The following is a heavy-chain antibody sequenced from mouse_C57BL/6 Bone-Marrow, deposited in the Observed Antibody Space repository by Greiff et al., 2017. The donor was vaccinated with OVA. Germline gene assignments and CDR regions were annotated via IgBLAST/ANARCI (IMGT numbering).Heavy chain of an antibody. J-gene: IGHJ2*01. CDR1: GFTFSDFY. D-gene: IGHD4-1*01. V-gene: IGHV7-1*01. Sequence: EVHLVESGGGLVQSGRSLRLSCATSGFTFSDFYMEWVRQAPGKGLEWIAASRNKANDYTTEYSASVKGRFIVSRDTSQSILYLQMNALRAEDTAIYYCARDAAGKFDYWGQGTTLTVSS. CDR2: SRNKANDYTT. CDR3: ARDAAGKFDY.